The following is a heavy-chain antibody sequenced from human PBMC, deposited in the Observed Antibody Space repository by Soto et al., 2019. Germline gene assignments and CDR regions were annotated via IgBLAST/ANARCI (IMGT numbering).Heavy chain of an antibody. V-gene: IGHV6-1*01. J-gene: IGHJ6*02. CDR3: ARAYGSSWSYYYGMDV. Sequence: SQTLSLTCAISGDSVSSNSAAWNWIRQSPSRGLEWLGRTYYRTKWYNDYAVSVKSRITINPDTSKNQFSLQLNSVTPEDTAVYYCARAYGSSWSYYYGMDVWGQGTTVTVSS. CDR2: TYYRTKWYN. CDR1: GDSVSSNSAA. D-gene: IGHD6-13*01.